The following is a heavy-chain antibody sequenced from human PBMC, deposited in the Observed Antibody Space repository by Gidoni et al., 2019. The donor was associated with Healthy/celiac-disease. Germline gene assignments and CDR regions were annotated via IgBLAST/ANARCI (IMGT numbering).Heavy chain of an antibody. V-gene: IGHV1-2*02. CDR2: INPNSGGT. CDR3: ARESRDSSSWYYFDY. Sequence: QVQLGQSGSEVKKPGASVKVSCKASGYTFTGYYMHWVRQAPGQGLEWLGWINPNSGGTNYAQKFQGRVTMTRDTSISTAYMELSRLRSDDTAVYYCARESRDSSSWYYFDYWGQGTLVTVSS. CDR1: GYTFTGYY. J-gene: IGHJ4*02. D-gene: IGHD6-13*01.